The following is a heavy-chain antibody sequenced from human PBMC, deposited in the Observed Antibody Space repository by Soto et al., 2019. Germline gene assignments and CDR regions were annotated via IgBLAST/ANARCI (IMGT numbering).Heavy chain of an antibody. D-gene: IGHD1-1*01. CDR2: IHPDDSDT. V-gene: IGHV5-51*01. Sequence: GESLKISCEASGYSFTKYWVGWVRQMPGKGLEWMGIIHPDDSDTRYRPSFEGHITISADQSTNTAYLQWSSLKASDTAMYYCVRPNVGTLIYFEYWGQGTLVTVSS. CDR3: VRPNVGTLIYFEY. CDR1: GYSFTKYW. J-gene: IGHJ4*02.